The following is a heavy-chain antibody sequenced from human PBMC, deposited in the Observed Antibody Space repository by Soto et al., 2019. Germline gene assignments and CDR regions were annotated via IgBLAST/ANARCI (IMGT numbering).Heavy chain of an antibody. Sequence: QVQLQESGPGLVKPSQTLSLTCTVSGGSISSGDYYRSWIRQPPGKGLEWIGYIYYSGSTYYNPSLKSRVTISVDTSKNQFSLKLNSVTAADTAVYYCARETQVVAATGWWFDPWGQGTLVTVSS. CDR2: IYYSGST. CDR1: GGSISSGDYY. D-gene: IGHD2-15*01. CDR3: ARETQVVAATGWWFDP. J-gene: IGHJ5*02. V-gene: IGHV4-30-4*01.